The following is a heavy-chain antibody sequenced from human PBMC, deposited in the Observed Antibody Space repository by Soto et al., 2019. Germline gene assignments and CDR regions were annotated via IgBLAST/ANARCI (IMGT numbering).Heavy chain of an antibody. Sequence: SETLSLTCTVSGGSISSYYWSWIRQPPGKGLEWIGYIYYSGSTNYNPPLKSRVTISVDTSKNQFSLKLSSVTAADTAVYYCARAKWQQPYDYWGQGTLVTVSS. V-gene: IGHV4-59*01. CDR3: ARAKWQQPYDY. CDR1: GGSISSYY. CDR2: IYYSGST. D-gene: IGHD6-13*01. J-gene: IGHJ4*02.